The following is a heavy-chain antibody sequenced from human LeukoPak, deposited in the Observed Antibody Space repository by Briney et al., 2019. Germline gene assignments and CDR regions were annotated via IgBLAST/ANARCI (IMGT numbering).Heavy chain of an antibody. CDR2: IYYSGST. J-gene: IGHJ5*02. V-gene: IGHV4-59*01. D-gene: IGHD3-22*01. CDR3: ARESGYYDSSGYYRAGSWFDP. Sequence: SETLSLTCTVSGGSISSYYWSWIRQPPGKGLEWIGYIYYSGSTNYNPSLKSRVTISVDTSKNQFSLKLSSVTAADTAVYYCARESGYYDSSGYYRAGSWFDPWGQGTLVTVSS. CDR1: GGSISSYY.